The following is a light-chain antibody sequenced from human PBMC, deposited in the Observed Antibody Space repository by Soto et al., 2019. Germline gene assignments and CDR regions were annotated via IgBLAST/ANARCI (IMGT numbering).Light chain of an antibody. CDR2: GAS. CDR3: QHVNTFHFN. CDR1: QEISSW. Sequence: DIQLTQSASSVSASVGDRVIITCRASQEISSWLAWYQQKPGTAPKVLIYGASRLQSGVPSRFSGSGSGTDFTLTISSLQPEDFATYYCQHVNTFHFNFGQGTRLEIK. V-gene: IGKV1-12*01. J-gene: IGKJ5*01.